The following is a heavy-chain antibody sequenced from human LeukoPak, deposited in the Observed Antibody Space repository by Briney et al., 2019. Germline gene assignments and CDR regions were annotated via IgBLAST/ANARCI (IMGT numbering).Heavy chain of an antibody. CDR2: IYPGDSDT. D-gene: IGHD3-10*01. CDR3: ARVTSYYYGSGSPNWFDP. V-gene: IGHV5-51*01. CDR1: GYSFNSYW. Sequence: GESLKISCKGSGYSFNSYWIGWVRQMPGKGLEGMGIIYPGDSDTRYSPSFQGQVTISADKSISTAYLQWSSLKASGTAMYYCARVTSYYYGSGSPNWFDPWGQGTLVTVSS. J-gene: IGHJ5*02.